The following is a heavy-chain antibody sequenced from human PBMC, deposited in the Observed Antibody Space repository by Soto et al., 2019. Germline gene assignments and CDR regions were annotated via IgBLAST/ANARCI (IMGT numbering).Heavy chain of an antibody. CDR3: ARGQYYDILTGGGYNWFDP. D-gene: IGHD3-9*01. V-gene: IGHV4-59*01. J-gene: IGHJ5*02. CDR1: GGSISSYY. Sequence: KSSETVSLTCTVSGGSISSYYWSWIRQPPGKGLEWIGYIYYSGSTNYNPSLKSRVTISVDTSKNQFSLKLSSVTAADTAVYYCARGQYYDILTGGGYNWFDPWGQGTLVTVSS. CDR2: IYYSGST.